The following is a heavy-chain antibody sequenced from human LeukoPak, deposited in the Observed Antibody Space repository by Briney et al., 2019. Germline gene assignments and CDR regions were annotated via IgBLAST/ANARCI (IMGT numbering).Heavy chain of an antibody. Sequence: GGALRLSCSASGFTFSRYAMHWVRQAPGKGLEYVSAISSNGGSTYYADSRKGRFTISRDNSKNTLYLQMSSLRAADTAVYYCVKGGGTMVRGVIILYYWGQGTLVTVSS. D-gene: IGHD3-10*01. J-gene: IGHJ4*02. CDR1: GFTFSRYA. V-gene: IGHV3-64D*06. CDR3: VKGGGTMVRGVIILYY. CDR2: ISSNGGST.